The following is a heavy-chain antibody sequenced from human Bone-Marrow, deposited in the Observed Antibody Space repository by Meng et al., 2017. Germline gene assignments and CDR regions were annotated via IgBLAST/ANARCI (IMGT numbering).Heavy chain of an antibody. J-gene: IGHJ4*02. D-gene: IGHD6-13*01. CDR3: ARDAGRAAGPR. Sequence: QMQVVQSGAEGKQPGASVRASCKASGYTFTGYYIHWVRQAPGQGLEWLGRIDCNNGGAIYAQKFQDRVTMTRDTSITTAYMGLSRLTSDDTAVYYCARDAGRAAGPRWGQGTLVTVSS. CDR2: IDCNNGGA. CDR1: GYTFTGYY. V-gene: IGHV1-2*06.